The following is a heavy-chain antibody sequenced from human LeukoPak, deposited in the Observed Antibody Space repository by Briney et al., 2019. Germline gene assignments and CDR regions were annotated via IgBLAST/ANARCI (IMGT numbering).Heavy chain of an antibody. D-gene: IGHD3-22*01. Sequence: ASVKVSCKASGYTFTGYYMHWVRQAPGQGLEWMGWINPNSGGTNYAQKLQGRVTMTTDTSTSTAYMELRSLRSDDTAVYYCARDPNPTYDSSGYYYVLYWGQGTLVTVSS. CDR1: GYTFTGYY. CDR3: ARDPNPTYDSSGYYYVLY. V-gene: IGHV1-2*02. CDR2: INPNSGGT. J-gene: IGHJ4*02.